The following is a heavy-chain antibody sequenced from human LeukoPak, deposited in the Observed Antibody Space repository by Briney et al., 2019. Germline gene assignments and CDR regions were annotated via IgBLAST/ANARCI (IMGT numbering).Heavy chain of an antibody. V-gene: IGHV1-69*06. D-gene: IGHD2-8*01. Sequence: GASVKVSCKASGGTFSSYAISWVRQAPGQGREWMGRIIPIFGTANYAQKFQGRVTITADKSTSTAYMELSSLRSEDTAVYYCARDGRYCTNGVCSMSSYFDYWGQGTLVTVSS. CDR1: GGTFSSYA. CDR2: IIPIFGTA. CDR3: ARDGRYCTNGVCSMSSYFDY. J-gene: IGHJ4*02.